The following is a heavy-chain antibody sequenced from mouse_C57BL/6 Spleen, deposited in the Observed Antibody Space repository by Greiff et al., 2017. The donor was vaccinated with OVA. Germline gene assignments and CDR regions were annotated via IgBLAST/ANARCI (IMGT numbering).Heavy chain of an antibody. D-gene: IGHD1-1*01. Sequence: EVQVVESGPVLVKPGASVKMSCKASGYTFTDYYMNWVKQSHGKSLEWIGVINPYNGGTSYNQKFKGKATLTVDKSSSTAYMELNSLTSEDSAVYYCARDHYGSSYGFDYWGKGTTLTVSS. CDR2: INPYNGGT. CDR1: GYTFTDYY. V-gene: IGHV1-19*01. J-gene: IGHJ2*01. CDR3: ARDHYGSSYGFDY.